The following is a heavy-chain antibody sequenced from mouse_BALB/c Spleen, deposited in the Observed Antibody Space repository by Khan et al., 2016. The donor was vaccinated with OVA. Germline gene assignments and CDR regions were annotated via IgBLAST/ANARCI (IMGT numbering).Heavy chain of an antibody. CDR3: ARYGNHWYFDV. V-gene: IGHV1-9*01. D-gene: IGHD2-1*01. J-gene: IGHJ1*01. Sequence: QVQLKQSGAELMKPGASVKISCKATGYTFSSYWIEWIKQRPGHGLEWIGEILPGSDSTNYNEKFKGEATFTADTSSNTAYMQLSSLTSEDSAVYYCARYGNHWYFDVWGAGTTVTVSS. CDR1: GYTFSSYW. CDR2: ILPGSDST.